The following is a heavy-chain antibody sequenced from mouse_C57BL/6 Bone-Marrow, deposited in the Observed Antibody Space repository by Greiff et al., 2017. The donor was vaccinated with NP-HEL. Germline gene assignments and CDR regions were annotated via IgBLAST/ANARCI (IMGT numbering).Heavy chain of an antibody. CDR3: ARDYGSSYRYFDV. J-gene: IGHJ1*03. V-gene: IGHV5-9*01. Sequence: EVKLVESGGGLVKPGGSLKLSCAASGFTFSSYTMSWVRQTPEKRLEWVATISGGGGNTYYPDSVKGRFTISRDNAKNTLYLQMSSLSSEDTALYYCARDYGSSYRYFDVWGTGTTVTVSS. D-gene: IGHD1-1*01. CDR1: GFTFSSYT. CDR2: ISGGGGNT.